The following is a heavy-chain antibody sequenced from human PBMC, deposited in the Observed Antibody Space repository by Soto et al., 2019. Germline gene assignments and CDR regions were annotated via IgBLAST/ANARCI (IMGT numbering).Heavy chain of an antibody. Sequence: EVQLLESGGGLVQPGGSLRLSCAASGFTFSSYAMSWVRQAPGKGLEWVSAISGSGGSTYYADTVKGRFTISRDNSKNTLYLQMNSLRAEDTAVYYCAKVELGYCSGGSCYSSARWGFDPWGQGTLVTVSS. J-gene: IGHJ5*02. CDR2: ISGSGGST. D-gene: IGHD2-15*01. V-gene: IGHV3-23*01. CDR3: AKVELGYCSGGSCYSSARWGFDP. CDR1: GFTFSSYA.